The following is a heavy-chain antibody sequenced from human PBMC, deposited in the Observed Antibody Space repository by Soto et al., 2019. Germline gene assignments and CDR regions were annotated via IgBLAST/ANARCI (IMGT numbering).Heavy chain of an antibody. J-gene: IGHJ4*02. D-gene: IGHD3-3*01. Sequence: ASVKGSCKVSGYTLTELSMHWVRQAPGKGLEWMGGFDPEDGETIYAQKFQGRVTMTEDTSTDTAYMELGSLRSEDTAVYYCAAVGGDFWSGSRYWGQGTLVSVSS. CDR2: FDPEDGET. CDR3: AAVGGDFWSGSRY. CDR1: GYTLTELS. V-gene: IGHV1-24*01.